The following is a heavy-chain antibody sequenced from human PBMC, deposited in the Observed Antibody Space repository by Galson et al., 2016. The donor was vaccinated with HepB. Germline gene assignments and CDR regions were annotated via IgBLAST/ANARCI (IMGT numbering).Heavy chain of an antibody. CDR2: IHYTGVT. J-gene: IGHJ5*02. Sequence: SETLSLTCTVTGGSISRYYWSWIRQSPGKGLEWIGYIHYTGVTSYTSSLKGRVTMSADTSKNVISLKLTSVTAADTAVYYCARDASGGYRNDGWFDPWGQGTQVIVSS. CDR1: GGSISRYY. V-gene: IGHV4-59*01. CDR3: ARDASGGYRNDGWFDP. D-gene: IGHD3-16*02.